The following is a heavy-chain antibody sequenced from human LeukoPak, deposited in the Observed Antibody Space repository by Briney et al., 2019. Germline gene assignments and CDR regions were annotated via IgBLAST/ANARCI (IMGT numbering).Heavy chain of an antibody. CDR3: ARRKDFADSGSAYYPLDH. D-gene: IGHD3-3*01. Sequence: PGGSLRLSCEVSGFTFDDYGMNWVRQPPGKGLEWISDINWNGGSTSYAASVRGRFTVSRDNAKNLLYLQMTSLRVEDTALYYCARRKDFADSGSAYYPLDHWGQGTLVTVS. CDR1: GFTFDDYG. CDR2: INWNGGST. V-gene: IGHV3-20*04. J-gene: IGHJ5*02.